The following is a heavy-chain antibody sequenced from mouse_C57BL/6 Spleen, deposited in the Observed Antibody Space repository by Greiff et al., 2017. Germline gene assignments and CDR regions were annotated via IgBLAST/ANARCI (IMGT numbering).Heavy chain of an antibody. D-gene: IGHD2-5*01. CDR2: FYPGDGDT. CDR3: ATYSNYVAY. CDR1: GYAFSSYW. J-gene: IGHJ3*01. V-gene: IGHV1-80*01. Sequence: QVQLKESGAELVKPGASVKISCKASGYAFSSYWMNWVKQRPGKGLGWIGQFYPGDGDTNYNGKFKGKATLTADKSASTAYMQLSSLTSEDSAVYFSATYSNYVAYWGQGTLVTVSA.